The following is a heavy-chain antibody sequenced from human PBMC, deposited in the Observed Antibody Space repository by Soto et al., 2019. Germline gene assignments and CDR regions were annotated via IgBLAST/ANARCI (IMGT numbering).Heavy chain of an antibody. CDR2: ISYDGSNK. J-gene: IGHJ5*02. D-gene: IGHD2-2*01. Sequence: QVQLVESGGGVVQPGRSLRLSCAASGFTFSSYGMHWVRQAPGKGLEWVAVISYDGSNKYYADSVKGRFTISRDNSKNTLYLQMNSLRAEDTAMYYCAKGAIVVVPAFSWFDPWGQGTLVTVSS. V-gene: IGHV3-30*18. CDR3: AKGAIVVVPAFSWFDP. CDR1: GFTFSSYG.